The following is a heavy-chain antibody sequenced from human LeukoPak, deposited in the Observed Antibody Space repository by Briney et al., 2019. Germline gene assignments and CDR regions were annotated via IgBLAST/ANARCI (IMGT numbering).Heavy chain of an antibody. CDR2: MHSSGST. J-gene: IGHJ4*02. CDR3: ARDIRIVGATLYFDY. CDR1: GGSISNYY. Sequence: SETLSLTCTVSGGSISNYYWSWIRQPPGKGLEWIGCMHSSGSTSYNLSLKSRLTMSIDTSKNQLSLKMRSVTAADTAVYYCARDIRIVGATLYFDYWGQGTLVTVSS. V-gene: IGHV4-59*01. D-gene: IGHD1-26*01.